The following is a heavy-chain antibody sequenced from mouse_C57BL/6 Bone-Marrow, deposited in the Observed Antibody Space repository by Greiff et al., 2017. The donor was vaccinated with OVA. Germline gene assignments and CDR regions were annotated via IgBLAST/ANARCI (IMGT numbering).Heavy chain of an antibody. Sequence: EVQLVESGGGLVKPGGSLKLSCAASGFTFSDYGMHWVRQAPEKGLEWVAYISSGSSPIYYADTVKGRFTISRDNAKNTLCLQMTSLRSEDTAMYYCARDYYGSSSIWGQGTTLTVSS. CDR3: ARDYYGSSSI. D-gene: IGHD1-1*01. V-gene: IGHV5-17*01. CDR1: GFTFSDYG. CDR2: ISSGSSPI. J-gene: IGHJ2*01.